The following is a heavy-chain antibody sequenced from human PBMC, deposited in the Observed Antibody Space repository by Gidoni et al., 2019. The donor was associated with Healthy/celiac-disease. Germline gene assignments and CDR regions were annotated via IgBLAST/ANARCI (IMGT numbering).Heavy chain of an antibody. D-gene: IGHD2-2*01. CDR2: IVVGSGNT. J-gene: IGHJ6*02. CDR1: GFTFTSAA. Sequence: QMQLVQSGPAVKEPATSVMVSCQASGFTFTSAAMQWVRQARGQRLEWIGWIVVGSGNTNYAQKFQERVTITRDMSTSTAYMELSSLRSEDTAVYYCASFGYHYGMDVWGQGTTVTVSS. CDR3: ASFGYHYGMDV. V-gene: IGHV1-58*02.